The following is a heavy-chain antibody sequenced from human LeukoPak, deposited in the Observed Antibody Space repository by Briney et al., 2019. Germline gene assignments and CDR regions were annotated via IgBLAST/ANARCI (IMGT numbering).Heavy chain of an antibody. J-gene: IGHJ6*02. CDR2: INPNGGGT. CDR1: GYTFTGYY. CDR3: ARAATYYYDSSGSYGMDV. D-gene: IGHD3-22*01. Sequence: ASVKVSCKASGYTFTGYYMHWVRQAPGQGLEWMGWINPNGGGTNYAQKFQGRVTMTRDTSISTAYMELSRLRSDDTAVYYCARAATYYYDSSGSYGMDVWGQGTTVTVSS. V-gene: IGHV1-2*02.